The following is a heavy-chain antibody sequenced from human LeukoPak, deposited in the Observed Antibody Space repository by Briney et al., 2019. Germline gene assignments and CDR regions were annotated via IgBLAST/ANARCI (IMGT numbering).Heavy chain of an antibody. J-gene: IGHJ6*02. CDR1: GGSFSGYY. CDR2: INHSGST. V-gene: IGHV4-34*01. D-gene: IGHD6-13*01. Sequence: KPSETLSLTCAVYGGSFSGYYWSWIRQPPGKGLEWIGEINHSGSTNYNPSLKGRVTISVETSKKQCSLKLSCVTAADTAVYYCARLGAIAAAGTGEDYYYYYGMDVWGQGTTVTVSS. CDR3: ARLGAIAAAGTGEDYYYYYGMDV.